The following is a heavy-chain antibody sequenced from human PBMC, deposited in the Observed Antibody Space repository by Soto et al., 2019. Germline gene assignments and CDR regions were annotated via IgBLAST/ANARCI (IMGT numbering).Heavy chain of an antibody. CDR2: ISAYNGNT. Sequence: QVQLVQSGAEVKKPGASVKVSCKASGYTFTSYFISWVRQAPGQGLEWMGRISAYNGNTYYAKKPQGRVTMTTCTATSTDYMSRRCLRSDDKAVHYCTSDEPPKHYWGQGTLVSGSS. CDR1: GYTFTSYF. V-gene: IGHV1-18*01. CDR3: TSDEPPKHY. J-gene: IGHJ4*02.